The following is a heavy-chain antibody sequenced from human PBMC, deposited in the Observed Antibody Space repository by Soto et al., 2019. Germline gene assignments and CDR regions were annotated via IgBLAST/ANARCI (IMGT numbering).Heavy chain of an antibody. Sequence: GSLRLSCAASGFTFSSYAMHWVRQAPGKGLEWVAVISYDGSNKYYADSVKGRFTISRDNSKNTLYLQMNSLRAEDTAVYYCARDGEIVVVPAARSYYGMDVWGQGTTVTVPS. CDR2: ISYDGSNK. V-gene: IGHV3-30-3*01. J-gene: IGHJ6*02. CDR1: GFTFSSYA. CDR3: ARDGEIVVVPAARSYYGMDV. D-gene: IGHD2-2*01.